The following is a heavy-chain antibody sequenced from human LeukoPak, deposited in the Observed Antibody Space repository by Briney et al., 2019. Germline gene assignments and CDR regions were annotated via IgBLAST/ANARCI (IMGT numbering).Heavy chain of an antibody. D-gene: IGHD3-16*02. J-gene: IGHJ5*02. Sequence: TGGSLRLSCAASGFIFSNYAMQWVRQAPGMGLEWVAFIRYDGGNTYYADSVKGRFTISRDNSKNTLYLQMNSLRAEDTAVYYCALGYTDWFDPWGQGTLVTVSS. CDR1: GFIFSNYA. V-gene: IGHV3-30*02. CDR3: ALGYTDWFDP. CDR2: IRYDGGNT.